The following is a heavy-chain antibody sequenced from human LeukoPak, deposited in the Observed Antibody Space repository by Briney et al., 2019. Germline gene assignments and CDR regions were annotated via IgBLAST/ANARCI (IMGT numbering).Heavy chain of an antibody. CDR2: IRRESDGGTT. V-gene: IGHV3-15*01. J-gene: IGHJ4*02. Sequence: GGSLRLSCAASGFTFSSYWMSWVRQAPGKGLEWVGRIRRESDGGTTDYGALVKGRFTISRDDSKDTLYLQMDSLTTEDTGRYYCTREGRGGSFSPYWGQGTLVTVSS. D-gene: IGHD1-26*01. CDR1: GFTFSSYW. CDR3: TREGRGGSFSPY.